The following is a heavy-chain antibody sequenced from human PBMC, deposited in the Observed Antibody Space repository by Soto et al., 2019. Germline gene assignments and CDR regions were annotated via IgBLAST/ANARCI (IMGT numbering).Heavy chain of an antibody. CDR3: ARDGDYRGWSGSLDY. CDR2: TYYRSKWYK. CDR1: GDSVSSNTVA. J-gene: IGHJ4*02. D-gene: IGHD6-19*01. V-gene: IGHV6-1*01. Sequence: QVQLQQSGPGLVKPSQTLSLTCAISGDSVSSNTVAWNWIRQSPSRGLEWLGRTYYRSKWYKDYALVVKSRITIDPHTPRNQFSLHLNSVTPEDTAVYYCARDGDYRGWSGSLDYWDQGTLVTVSS.